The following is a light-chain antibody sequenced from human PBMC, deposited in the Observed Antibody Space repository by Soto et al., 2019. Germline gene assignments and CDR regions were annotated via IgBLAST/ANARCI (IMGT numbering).Light chain of an antibody. CDR1: QSISSY. J-gene: IGKJ1*01. Sequence: DIQMTQSPSSLSASVGDRVTITCRASQSISSYLNWYQQKPGKVPKLLIYAVSNLQSGVPSRFSGSGSGTDFTLTISSLQPEDFAAYYCQQSYSTQTFGQGTKVDIK. CDR2: AVS. V-gene: IGKV1-39*01. CDR3: QQSYSTQT.